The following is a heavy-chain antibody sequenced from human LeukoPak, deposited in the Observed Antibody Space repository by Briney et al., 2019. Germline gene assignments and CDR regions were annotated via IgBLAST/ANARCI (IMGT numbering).Heavy chain of an antibody. Sequence: GGSLRLSCAASGFTFSSYAMSWVRQAPGKGLEWVSAISGSGGSTYYADSVKGPFTISRDNSKNTLYLQMNSLRAEDTAVYYCAKVFRDGYNYPFDYWGQGTLVTVSS. D-gene: IGHD5-24*01. V-gene: IGHV3-23*01. CDR1: GFTFSSYA. J-gene: IGHJ4*02. CDR2: ISGSGGST. CDR3: AKVFRDGYNYPFDY.